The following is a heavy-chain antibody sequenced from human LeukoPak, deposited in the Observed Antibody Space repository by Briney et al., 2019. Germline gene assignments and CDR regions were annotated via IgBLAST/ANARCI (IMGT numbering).Heavy chain of an antibody. CDR1: GDSVSSNSAV. D-gene: IGHD6-19*01. Sequence: SQTLSLTCAISGDSVSSNSAVWNWIRQSPSRGLEWLGRTYYMSKWHNDYAVSVKSRITINPDTSKNQFSLQPNSVTPENTAVYYCARGWEYSSGWYYFDYWGQGTLVTVSS. J-gene: IGHJ4*02. CDR3: ARGWEYSSGWYYFDY. V-gene: IGHV6-1*01. CDR2: TYYMSKWHN.